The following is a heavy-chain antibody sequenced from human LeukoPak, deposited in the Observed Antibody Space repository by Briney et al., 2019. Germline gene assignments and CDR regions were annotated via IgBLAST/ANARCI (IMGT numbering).Heavy chain of an antibody. CDR3: AKERDRGVEVADGFDL. J-gene: IGHJ4*02. Sequence: GDSLRLSCAPSGFTFSSYSMAWLPQAPGMGLEGVSATRGSGGYKVYADSVKGRFTISRDNYIHNLYLQMNSLRADDTDVYYCAKERDRGVEVADGFDLWGRGTLVTVSS. D-gene: IGHD5-24*01. CDR1: GFTFSSYS. V-gene: IGHV3-23*01. CDR2: TRGSGGYK.